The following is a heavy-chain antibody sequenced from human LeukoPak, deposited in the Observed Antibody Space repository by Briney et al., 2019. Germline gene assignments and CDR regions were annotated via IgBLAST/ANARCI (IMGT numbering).Heavy chain of an antibody. V-gene: IGHV3-74*01. CDR2: INSDGSST. D-gene: IGHD5-18*01. CDR3: ARDGRGYSYGPTHDY. J-gene: IGHJ4*02. CDR1: GFTFSSYW. Sequence: GGSLRLSCAASGFTFSSYWMHWVRQAPGKGLVWVSRINSDGSSTSYADSVKGRFTISRDNAKNTLYLQMNSLRAEDTAVYYCARDGRGYSYGPTHDYWGQGTLVTVSS.